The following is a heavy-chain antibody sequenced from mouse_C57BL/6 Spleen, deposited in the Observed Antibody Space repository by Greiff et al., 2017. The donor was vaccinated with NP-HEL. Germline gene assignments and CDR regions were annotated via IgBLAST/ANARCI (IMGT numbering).Heavy chain of an antibody. J-gene: IGHJ1*03. V-gene: IGHV1-85*01. CDR1: GYTFTSYD. CDR3: AREGDYYGSRGYFDV. CDR2: IYPRDGST. D-gene: IGHD1-1*01. Sequence: QVQLQQSGPELVKPGASVKLSCKASGYTFTSYDINWVKQRPGQGLEWIGWIYPRDGSTKYNEKFKGKATLTVDTSSSTAYMELHSLTSEDSAVYFCAREGDYYGSRGYFDVWGTGTTVTVSS.